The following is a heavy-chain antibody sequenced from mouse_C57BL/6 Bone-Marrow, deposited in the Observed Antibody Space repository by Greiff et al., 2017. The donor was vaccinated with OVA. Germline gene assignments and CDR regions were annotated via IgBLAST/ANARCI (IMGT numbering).Heavy chain of an antibody. J-gene: IGHJ3*01. CDR2: ISDGGSYT. D-gene: IGHD1-1*01. Sequence: EVMLVESGGGLVKPGGSLKLSCAASGFTFSSYAMSWVRQTPEKRLEWVATISDGGSYTYYPDNVTGRFTISRDNAKNNLYLQMSHLKSEDTSMYYCARPIYYGRGAWFAYWGQGTLVTVSA. CDR3: ARPIYYGRGAWFAY. V-gene: IGHV5-4*03. CDR1: GFTFSSYA.